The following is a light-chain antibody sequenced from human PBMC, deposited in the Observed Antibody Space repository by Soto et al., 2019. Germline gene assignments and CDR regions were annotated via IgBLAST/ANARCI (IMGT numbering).Light chain of an antibody. Sequence: EIVLTQSPGTLSLSPGERATLSCRASQSVSFNYVAWYQQKPGQAPRLLVHGASTRVTGIPDRFTGSGSETDFTLTISRLEPEDFAEYFCQQYGTTPRTFGQGTKVEVK. CDR1: QSVSFNY. V-gene: IGKV3-20*01. CDR2: GAS. J-gene: IGKJ1*01. CDR3: QQYGTTPRT.